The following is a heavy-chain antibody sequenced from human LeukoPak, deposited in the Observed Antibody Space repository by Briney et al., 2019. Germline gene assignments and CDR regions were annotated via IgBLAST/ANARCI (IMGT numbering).Heavy chain of an antibody. CDR1: GDSISSGGYY. V-gene: IGHV4-31*03. D-gene: IGHD3-22*01. Sequence: SETLSLTCTVSGDSISSGGYYWSWIRQHPGKGLEWIGYIYYSGSTYYNPSLRSRVSISVDTSKNQFSLKLNSVTAADTAVYYCASSGNYYDSSGYYPDWGQGTLVTVSS. J-gene: IGHJ4*02. CDR2: IYYSGST. CDR3: ASSGNYYDSSGYYPD.